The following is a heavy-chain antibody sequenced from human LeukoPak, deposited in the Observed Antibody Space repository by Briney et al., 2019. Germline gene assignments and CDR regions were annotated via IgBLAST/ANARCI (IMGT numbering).Heavy chain of an antibody. Sequence: GGSLRLSCAASGFTFSSYGMHWVRQAPGKGLEWVAVISYDGSNKYYADSVKGRFTISRDNSKNTLYLQMNSLRAEDTAVYYCANLYGGNSFFDYWGQGTLVTVSS. V-gene: IGHV3-30*18. CDR3: ANLYGGNSFFDY. CDR2: ISYDGSNK. J-gene: IGHJ4*02. CDR1: GFTFSSYG. D-gene: IGHD4-23*01.